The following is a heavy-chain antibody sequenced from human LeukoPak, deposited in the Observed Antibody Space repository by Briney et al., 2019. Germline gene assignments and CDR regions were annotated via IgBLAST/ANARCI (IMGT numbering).Heavy chain of an antibody. V-gene: IGHV4-39*07. CDR1: GGSISSSSYY. CDR2: IYYSGST. Sequence: SETLSLTCTVSGGSISSSSYYWGWIRQPPGTGLEWIESIYYSGSTYYNPSLKSRVTISVDTSKNQFSLKLSSVTTADTAVYYCARDDGLLWFGEFMTWGQGTLVTVSS. CDR3: ARDDGLLWFGEFMT. J-gene: IGHJ4*02. D-gene: IGHD3-10*01.